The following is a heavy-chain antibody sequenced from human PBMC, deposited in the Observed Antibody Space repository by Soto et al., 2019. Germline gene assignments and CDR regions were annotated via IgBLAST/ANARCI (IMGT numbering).Heavy chain of an antibody. J-gene: IGHJ5*02. D-gene: IGHD3-9*01. CDR2: MHYTGFS. Sequence: PSETLSLTCSFSGDSVTSYYLTWIRQSPEKGLEWIGYMHYTGFSHYNPSLKSRLTISVDTSKNQFSLKLSSVTAADTAVYYCARGPHYDILTGYSPCWFDPWGQGTLVTVSS. V-gene: IGHV4-59*02. CDR1: GDSVTSYY. CDR3: ARGPHYDILTGYSPCWFDP.